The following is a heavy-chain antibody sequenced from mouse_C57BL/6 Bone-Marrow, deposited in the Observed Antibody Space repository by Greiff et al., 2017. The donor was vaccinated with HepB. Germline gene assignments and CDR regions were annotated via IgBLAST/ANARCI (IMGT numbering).Heavy chain of an antibody. D-gene: IGHD1-1*01. Sequence: QVQLQQPGAELVKPGASVKMSCKASGYTFTSYWITWVKQRPGQGLEWIGDIYPGSGSTNYNEKFKSKATLTVDTSSSTAYMQLSSLTSEDSAVYYCARRANYYGSRGWYFDVWGTGTTVTGSS. CDR3: ARRANYYGSRGWYFDV. CDR2: IYPGSGST. CDR1: GYTFTSYW. V-gene: IGHV1-55*01. J-gene: IGHJ1*03.